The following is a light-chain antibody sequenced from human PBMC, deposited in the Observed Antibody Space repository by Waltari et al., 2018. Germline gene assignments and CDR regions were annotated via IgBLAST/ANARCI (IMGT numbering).Light chain of an antibody. CDR2: GAS. CDR3: QQFHNWPPWT. J-gene: IGKJ1*01. V-gene: IGKV3-15*01. Sequence: EIGMTQSPATLSVSPGERATLPCRASQSVGSNLAWYQQKPGQAPRLLIYGASTRTTGVPARFSGSGSGTEFTLTISSMQSEDFAVYYCQQFHNWPPWTFGQGTKVEIK. CDR1: QSVGSN.